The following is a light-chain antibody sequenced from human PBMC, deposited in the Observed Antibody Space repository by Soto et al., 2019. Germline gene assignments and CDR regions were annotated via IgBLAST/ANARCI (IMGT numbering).Light chain of an antibody. CDR1: QSLLHSNGYNY. CDR2: LGS. V-gene: IGKV2-28*01. Sequence: DIVMTQSPLSLPVTPGEPASISCRSSQSLLHSNGYNYLDWYLQKPGQSPQLLIYLGSNRASGVPDRFSGSGSGTDFTLKISSVEAEDVGVYYCIQALQIPNTFGQGTKLEIK. CDR3: IQALQIPNT. J-gene: IGKJ2*01.